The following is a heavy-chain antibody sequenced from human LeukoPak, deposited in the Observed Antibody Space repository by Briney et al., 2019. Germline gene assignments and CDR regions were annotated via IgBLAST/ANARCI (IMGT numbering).Heavy chain of an antibody. J-gene: IGHJ1*01. CDR3: AKGVYGSGSYREYFEQ. CDR1: GFTFNNYA. V-gene: IGHV3-23*01. CDR2: SSASGDSP. Sequence: GGSLRLSCTASGFTFNNYAMNWVRQAPGKGLEWVSASSASGDSPYYADSVKGRFTISRDNSKNTLDLQMNSLRVEDTAVYYCAKGVYGSGSYREYFEQWGQGTLDTVSS. D-gene: IGHD3-10*01.